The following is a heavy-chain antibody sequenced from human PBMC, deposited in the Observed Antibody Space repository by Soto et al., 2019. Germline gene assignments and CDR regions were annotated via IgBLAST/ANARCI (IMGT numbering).Heavy chain of an antibody. CDR2: ISGRGTTT. CDR1: GFIFSSFA. CDR3: EKDGKYSNTWFYFDS. J-gene: IGHJ4*02. D-gene: IGHD6-13*01. Sequence: PGGSLRLACAASGFIFSSFAMNWVRQAPGKGLEWVSGISGRGTTTYYADSVKGRFSISRDNSKQTVYLQMNSLRADDTAVYYCEKDGKYSNTWFYFDSWGQGTLVTVYS. V-gene: IGHV3-23*01.